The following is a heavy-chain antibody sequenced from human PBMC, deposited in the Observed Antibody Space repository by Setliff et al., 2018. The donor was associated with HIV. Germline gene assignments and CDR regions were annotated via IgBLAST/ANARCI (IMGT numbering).Heavy chain of an antibody. D-gene: IGHD3-22*01. V-gene: IGHV4-61*02. Sequence: PSETLSLTCAVYGGSISSGSYYWSWIRQPAGKGLEWIGRIYTSGSTNYNPSLKSRVTISVDTSKNQFSLKLRSVTAADTAVYYCARETYYYDNPQYYYYYMDVWGKGTTVTVSS. J-gene: IGHJ6*03. CDR1: GGSISSGSYY. CDR2: IYTSGST. CDR3: ARETYYYDNPQYYYYYMDV.